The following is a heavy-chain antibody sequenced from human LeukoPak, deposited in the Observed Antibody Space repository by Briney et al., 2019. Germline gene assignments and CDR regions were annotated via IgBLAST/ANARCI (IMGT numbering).Heavy chain of an antibody. CDR3: ARENQTYDFWSGYYNWFDP. CDR1: GFTFSSYW. D-gene: IGHD3-3*01. Sequence: GGSLRLSCAASGFTFSSYWMHWVRQAPGKGLVWVSRINSDGSSTSYADSVKGRFTISRDNAKNTLYLQMNSLRVEDTAVYYRARENQTYDFWSGYYNWFDPWGQGTLVTVSS. CDR2: INSDGSST. V-gene: IGHV3-74*01. J-gene: IGHJ5*02.